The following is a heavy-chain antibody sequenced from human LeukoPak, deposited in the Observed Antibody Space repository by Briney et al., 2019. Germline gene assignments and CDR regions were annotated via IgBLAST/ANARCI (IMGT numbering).Heavy chain of an antibody. Sequence: SETLSLTCTVSGYSISSGFYWGWIRQPPGKGLEWIGSIYHSGNTYYNPSLKSRVTISADTSKNQFSLRLSSVTAADTAVYYCARVGSSWPWGQGTLVTVSS. CDR2: IYHSGNT. D-gene: IGHD6-13*01. CDR1: GYSISSGFY. V-gene: IGHV4-38-2*02. J-gene: IGHJ5*02. CDR3: ARVGSSWP.